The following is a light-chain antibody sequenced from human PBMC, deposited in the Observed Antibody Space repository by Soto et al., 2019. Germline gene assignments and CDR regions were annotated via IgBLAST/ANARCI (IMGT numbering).Light chain of an antibody. CDR3: CSYAGSSTWV. V-gene: IGLV2-23*01. CDR1: SSDVGSYNL. CDR2: EGS. J-gene: IGLJ3*02. Sequence: QAVVTQPASVSGSPGQSITISCTGTSSDVGSYNLVSWYQQHPGKAPKLMIYEGSKRPSGVSNRFSGSNSGNTASLTISGLQAEDEADYYCCSYAGSSTWVFGGGTKLTVL.